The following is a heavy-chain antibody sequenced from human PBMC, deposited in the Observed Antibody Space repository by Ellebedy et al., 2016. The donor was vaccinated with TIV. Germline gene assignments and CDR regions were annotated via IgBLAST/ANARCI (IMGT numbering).Heavy chain of an antibody. D-gene: IGHD2-2*01. J-gene: IGHJ4*02. CDR3: ADQLQGGDY. CDR2: IRYDGTYR. CDR1: GFTFSDYG. V-gene: IGHV3-30*02. Sequence: PGGSLRLSCVASGFTFSDYGLHWVRQAPGKGLEWVAYIRYDGTYRYYTDSVKGRFTISRDNSNNLLYLQMKSVRTEDTAVYYCADQLQGGDYWGRGTLVTVSS.